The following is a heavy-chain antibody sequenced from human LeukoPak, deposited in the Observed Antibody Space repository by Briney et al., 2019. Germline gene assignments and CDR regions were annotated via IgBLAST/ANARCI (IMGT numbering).Heavy chain of an antibody. CDR3: ARWTNTAMVLYYYYGMDV. D-gene: IGHD5-18*01. Sequence: GGSLRLSCAASGFTFSSYSMNWVRQAPGKGLEWVSYISSSSSTIYYADSVKGRFTISRDNAKNSLYLHMNSLSAEDTTVYYCARWTNTAMVLYYYYGMDVWGQGTTVTVSS. J-gene: IGHJ6*02. CDR1: GFTFSSYS. V-gene: IGHV3-48*01. CDR2: ISSSSSTI.